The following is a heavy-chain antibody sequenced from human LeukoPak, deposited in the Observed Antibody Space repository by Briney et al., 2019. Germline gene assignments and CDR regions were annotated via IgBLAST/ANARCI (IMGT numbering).Heavy chain of an antibody. CDR3: AREKRGGYYPGY. Sequence: PGRSLRLSCAASGFTFSSYAMHWVRQAPGKGLEWAASITYDGSTENYADSVKGRFTISRDNSKNPLYLEMNSLGPEDTAIYHCAREKRGGYYPGYWGQGTLVTVSS. D-gene: IGHD3-3*01. J-gene: IGHJ4*02. CDR1: GFTFSSYA. V-gene: IGHV3-30-3*01. CDR2: ITYDGSTE.